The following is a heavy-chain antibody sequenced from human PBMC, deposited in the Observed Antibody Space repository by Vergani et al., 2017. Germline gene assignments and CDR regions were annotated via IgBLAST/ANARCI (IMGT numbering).Heavy chain of an antibody. CDR2: IDPSDSYT. Sequence: EVQLVPSGAEVKKPGESLRISCKGSGYSFTSYWISWVRQMPGKGLEWMGRIDPSDSYTNYSPSFQGHVTISADKSISTAYLQWSSLKASDTAMYYCARLGYDSSGYYLRIDYWGQGTLVTVSS. J-gene: IGHJ4*02. CDR1: GYSFTSYW. V-gene: IGHV5-10-1*03. CDR3: ARLGYDSSGYYLRIDY. D-gene: IGHD3-22*01.